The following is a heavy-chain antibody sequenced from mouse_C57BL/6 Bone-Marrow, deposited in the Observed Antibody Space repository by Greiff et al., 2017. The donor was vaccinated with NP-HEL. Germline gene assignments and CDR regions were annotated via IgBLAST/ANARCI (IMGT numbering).Heavy chain of an antibody. CDR2: IHPSDSAT. J-gene: IGHJ1*03. CDR3: AIKFHIYYWGYFDV. V-gene: IGHV1-74*01. Sequence: QVQLKQPGAELVKPGASVKVSCKASGYTFTSYWMHWVKQRPGQGLEWIGRIHPSDSATNYNQKFKGKGTLTVDKSSSTAYMQLSSLTSEDSAVYYCAIKFHIYYWGYFDVWGTGTTVTVSS. CDR1: GYTFTSYW. D-gene: IGHD1-1*01.